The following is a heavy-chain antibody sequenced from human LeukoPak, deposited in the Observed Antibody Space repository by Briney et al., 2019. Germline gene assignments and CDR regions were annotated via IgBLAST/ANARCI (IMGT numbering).Heavy chain of an antibody. CDR3: ARSIRAAAGQGRYYFDY. Sequence: GGSLRLSCAASGFTFSSYTMNWVHQAPGKGLEWVSYISTGSSTIYYADSVKGRFTISRDNAKKSLYLQMNSLRAEDTTVYYCARSIRAAAGQGRYYFDYWGQGTLVTVSA. CDR1: GFTFSSYT. J-gene: IGHJ4*02. V-gene: IGHV3-48*04. CDR2: ISTGSSTI. D-gene: IGHD6-13*01.